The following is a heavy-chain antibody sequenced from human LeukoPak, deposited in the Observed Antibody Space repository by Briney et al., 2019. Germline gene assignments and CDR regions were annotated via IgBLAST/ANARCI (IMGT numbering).Heavy chain of an antibody. J-gene: IGHJ4*02. Sequence: ASVKVSCKTSGYTFTKYGISWVRQAPGQGPEWMGWFSVYDGNTNYAQKLQDRLTLTTDTSTDTAHMELRSLRSDDTAVYYCVRARGDRSGYYRYWGQGTPVTVSS. CDR1: GYTFTKYG. CDR2: FSVYDGNT. D-gene: IGHD3-22*01. V-gene: IGHV1-18*01. CDR3: VRARGDRSGYYRY.